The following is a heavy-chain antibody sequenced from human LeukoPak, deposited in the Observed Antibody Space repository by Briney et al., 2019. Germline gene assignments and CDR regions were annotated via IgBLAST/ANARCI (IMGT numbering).Heavy chain of an antibody. D-gene: IGHD2-2*01. CDR1: GGTFSSYA. Sequence: SVKVSCKASGGTFSSYAISWVRQAPGQGLEWMGGIIPIFGTANYAQKFQGRVTITADESTSTAYMELSSLGSEDTAVYYCARGREYCSSTSCPFGYWGQGTLVIVSS. CDR3: ARGREYCSSTSCPFGY. J-gene: IGHJ4*02. V-gene: IGHV1-69*13. CDR2: IIPIFGTA.